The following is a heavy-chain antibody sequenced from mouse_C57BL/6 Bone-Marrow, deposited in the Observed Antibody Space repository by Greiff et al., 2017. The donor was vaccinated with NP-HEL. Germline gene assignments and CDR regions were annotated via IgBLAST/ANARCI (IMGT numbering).Heavy chain of an antibody. Sequence: VQLQQPGAELVKPGASVKMSCKASGYTFTSYWITWVKQRPGQGLEWIGDIYPGSGSTNYNEKFKSKATLTVDTSSSTAYMQLSSLTSEDSAVYYCARGGTVVAGVGGSWYFDVWGTGTTVTVSS. D-gene: IGHD1-1*01. CDR1: GYTFTSYW. CDR3: ARGGTVVAGVGGSWYFDV. CDR2: IYPGSGST. V-gene: IGHV1-55*01. J-gene: IGHJ1*03.